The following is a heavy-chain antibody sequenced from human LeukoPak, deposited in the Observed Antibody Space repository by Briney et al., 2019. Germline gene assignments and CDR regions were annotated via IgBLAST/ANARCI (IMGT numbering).Heavy chain of an antibody. V-gene: IGHV3-23*01. CDR1: GFTFSSYS. CDR2: ISGSGGST. D-gene: IGHD3-16*01. CDR3: ASKTAYLPYYYYYGMDV. Sequence: GGSLRLPCAASGFTFSSYSMSWVRQAPGKGLEWVSAISGSGGSTYYADSVKGRFTISRDNSKNTLYLQMNSLRAEDTAVYYCASKTAYLPYYYYYGMDVWGQGTTVTVSS. J-gene: IGHJ6*02.